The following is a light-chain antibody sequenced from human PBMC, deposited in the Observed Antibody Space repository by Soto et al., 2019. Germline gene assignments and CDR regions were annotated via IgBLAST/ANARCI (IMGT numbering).Light chain of an antibody. CDR3: CSYAGSYTLV. CDR2: DVT. Sequence: QSVLTQPRSVSGSPGQSVTISCTGTGSDVGGYNYVSWYQQHPGKAPKLMINDVTKRPSGVPDRFSGSKSGNTASLTISGLQAEDEADYYFCSYAGSYTLVFGGGTKLTVL. V-gene: IGLV2-11*01. CDR1: GSDVGGYNY. J-gene: IGLJ2*01.